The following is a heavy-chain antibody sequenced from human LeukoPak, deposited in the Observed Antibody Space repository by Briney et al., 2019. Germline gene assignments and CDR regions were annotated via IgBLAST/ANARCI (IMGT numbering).Heavy chain of an antibody. V-gene: IGHV3-23*01. Sequence: GGSLRLSCAASGFTFSSYAMSWVRQAPGKGLEWVSAISGSGSSTFYADSVEGRVTISGDNSKNTLYLQMNSLRAEDTAIYYCAKESSSWYGNYYFDYWGQGTLVTVSS. J-gene: IGHJ4*02. CDR2: ISGSGSST. CDR3: AKESSSWYGNYYFDY. D-gene: IGHD6-13*01. CDR1: GFTFSSYA.